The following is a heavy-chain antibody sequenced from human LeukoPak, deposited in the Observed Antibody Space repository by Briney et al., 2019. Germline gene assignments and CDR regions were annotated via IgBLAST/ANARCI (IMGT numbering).Heavy chain of an antibody. CDR2: IYHSGST. CDR3: ARRSRIVPNWFDP. CDR1: GYSISSGYY. V-gene: IGHV4-38-2*02. J-gene: IGHJ5*02. Sequence: SETLSLTCTASGYSISSGYYWGWIRQPPGKGLEWIGSIYHSGSTYYNPSLKSRVTISVDTSKNQFSLKLSSVTAADTAVYYCARRSRIVPNWFDPWGQGTLVTVSS. D-gene: IGHD1-26*01.